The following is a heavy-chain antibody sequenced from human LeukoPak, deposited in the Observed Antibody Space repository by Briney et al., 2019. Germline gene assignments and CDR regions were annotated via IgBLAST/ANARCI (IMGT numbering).Heavy chain of an antibody. Sequence: ASVKVSCKASGYTFTDYYIHWVRQAPGQGLEWMRWIGPNTGDTDSAQKFQGRVTMTRDTSITTAYMELNRLTSDDAAVYYCSRRGDFQAFDYWGQGTLVTVSS. CDR2: IGPNTGDT. J-gene: IGHJ4*02. D-gene: IGHD3-3*01. CDR3: SRRGDFQAFDY. CDR1: GYTFTDYY. V-gene: IGHV1-2*02.